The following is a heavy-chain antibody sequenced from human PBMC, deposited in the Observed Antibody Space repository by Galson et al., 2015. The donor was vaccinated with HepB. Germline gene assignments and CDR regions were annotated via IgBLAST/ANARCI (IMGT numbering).Heavy chain of an antibody. CDR3: AADRVPPPNMGYYYYGMDV. D-gene: IGHD3-16*01. V-gene: IGHV1-58*01. CDR2: IVVGSGNT. Sequence: SVKVSCKASGFTFTRSAVQWVRQARGQRLEWIGWIVVGSGNTNYAQKFQERVTITRDMSTSTAYMELSSLRSEDTAVYYCAADRVPPPNMGYYYYGMDVWGQGTTVTVSS. CDR1: GFTFTRSA. J-gene: IGHJ6*02.